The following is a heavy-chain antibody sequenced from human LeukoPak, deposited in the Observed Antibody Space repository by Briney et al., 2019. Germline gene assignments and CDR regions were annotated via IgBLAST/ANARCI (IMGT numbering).Heavy chain of an antibody. J-gene: IGHJ1*01. D-gene: IGHD2-2*01. CDR2: ISTSGSTM. CDR1: GFTFSDYY. CDR3: ARAPEFGIVVVARDVGYFQH. Sequence: GGSLRLSCAASGFTFSDYYMSWIRQAPGRGLEWLAYISTSGSTMFYADSVKGRFTISRDNAKNSLYLQMNSLRAEDTAVYYCARAPEFGIVVVARDVGYFQHWGQGTLVTISS. V-gene: IGHV3-11*04.